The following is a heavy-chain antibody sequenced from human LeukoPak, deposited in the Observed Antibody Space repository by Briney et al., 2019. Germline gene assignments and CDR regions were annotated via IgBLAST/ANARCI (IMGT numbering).Heavy chain of an antibody. Sequence: TXSLXSTVSXGSXSSXSYYWGWIRQPPGKGLDWIGSIYYSGSTYYTPSLKSRVTISVDMSKNQFSLKLSSVTAADTAVYYCVGSYKTYYFDYWGQGTLVTVSS. CDR3: VGSYKTYYFDY. V-gene: IGHV4-39*01. J-gene: IGHJ4*02. D-gene: IGHD5-24*01. CDR1: XGSXSSXSYY. CDR2: IYYSGST.